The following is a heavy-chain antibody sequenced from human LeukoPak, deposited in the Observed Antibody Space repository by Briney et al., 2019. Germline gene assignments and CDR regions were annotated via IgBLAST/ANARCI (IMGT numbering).Heavy chain of an antibody. CDR3: AKFDQDWGTFDY. D-gene: IGHD7-27*01. CDR1: GYTFTAYY. J-gene: IGHJ4*02. Sequence: ASVKVSCKASGYTFTAYYMHWVRQAPGQGLEWMGWIKPDSGDTHYVQKFQGRVTMTRDTSITTAYMELSLRTDDTAVYYCAKFDQDWGTFDYWGQGTVVTVSS. V-gene: IGHV1-2*02. CDR2: IKPDSGDT.